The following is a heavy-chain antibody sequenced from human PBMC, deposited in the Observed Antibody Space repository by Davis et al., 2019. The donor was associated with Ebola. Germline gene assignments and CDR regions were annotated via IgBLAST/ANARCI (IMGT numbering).Heavy chain of an antibody. Sequence: VSVKVSCKASGYTFTSYAMHWVRQAPGQRLEWMGWINAGNGNTKYSQKFQGRVTITRDTSASTAYMELSSLRSEDTAVYYCASLFIAAAGTDYWGQGTLVTVSS. V-gene: IGHV1-3*01. D-gene: IGHD6-13*01. J-gene: IGHJ4*02. CDR1: GYTFTSYA. CDR3: ASLFIAAAGTDY. CDR2: INAGNGNT.